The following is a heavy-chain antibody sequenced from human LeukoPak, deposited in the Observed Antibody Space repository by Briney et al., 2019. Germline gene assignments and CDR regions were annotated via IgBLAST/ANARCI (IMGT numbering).Heavy chain of an antibody. CDR1: GFTFSSYW. CDR2: IKQDGSEK. Sequence: PGGSLRLSCAASGFTFSSYWMSWVRQAPGKGLEWVANIKQDGSEKHYVDSVKGRFTISRDTAKNSLYLQMNSLRAEDTAVYYCARESRGYDILTGKYHRGYYSYYMDVWGKGTTVTVSS. J-gene: IGHJ6*03. V-gene: IGHV3-7*01. CDR3: ARESRGYDILTGKYHRGYYSYYMDV. D-gene: IGHD3-9*01.